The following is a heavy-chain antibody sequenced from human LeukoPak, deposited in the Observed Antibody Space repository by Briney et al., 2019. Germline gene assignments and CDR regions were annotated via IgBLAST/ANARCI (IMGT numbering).Heavy chain of an antibody. CDR1: GGSISNSNYY. CDR2: IYYSGST. CDR3: ARGFLDPYYFDY. D-gene: IGHD3/OR15-3a*01. V-gene: IGHV4-39*07. J-gene: IGHJ4*02. Sequence: PSETLSLTCTVSGGSISNSNYYWGWIRQPPGKGLEWIGSIYYSGSTYYNPSLKSRVTISVDTSKNQFSLKLSSVTAADTAVYYCARGFLDPYYFDYWGQGTLVTVSS.